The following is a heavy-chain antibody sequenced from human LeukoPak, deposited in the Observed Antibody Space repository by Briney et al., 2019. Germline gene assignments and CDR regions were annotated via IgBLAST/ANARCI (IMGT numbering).Heavy chain of an antibody. CDR3: AREERYCSSSRCFVGVGNDY. J-gene: IGHJ4*02. CDR1: GYTFGNSG. D-gene: IGHD2-2*01. CDR2: TNAYNGNT. Sequence: GASLKVSCKASGYTFGNSGISWVRQAPGQGLEWMGWTNAYNGNTIYAGNFQGRVTMTTDTSTSTAYMELTSLRSDDTAVYYCAREERYCSSSRCFVGVGNDYWGQGTLVSVSS. V-gene: IGHV1-18*01.